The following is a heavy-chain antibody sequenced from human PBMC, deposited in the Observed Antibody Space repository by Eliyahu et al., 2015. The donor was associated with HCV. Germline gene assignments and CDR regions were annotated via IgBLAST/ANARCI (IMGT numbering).Heavy chain of an antibody. J-gene: IGHJ4*02. CDR1: GYAFNKFA. Sequence: QVQLVQSGAEVKKPGASVKVSCKTSGYAFNKFAISWVRQAPGQGLEWMGGISAYSGRIFYAQNFQGRVILTTDTSTNTAYMELRSLTFDDTAIYYCARDEGGHCTGTTCWNHFDWWGQGTPVTVSS. D-gene: IGHD2-8*02. CDR3: ARDEGGHCTGTTCWNHFDW. CDR2: ISAYSGRI. V-gene: IGHV1-18*01.